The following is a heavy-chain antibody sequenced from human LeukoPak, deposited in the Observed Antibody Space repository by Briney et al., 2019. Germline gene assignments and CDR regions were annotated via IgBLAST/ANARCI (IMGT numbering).Heavy chain of an antibody. D-gene: IGHD2-2*01. CDR3: AKGPVVPAAGGFDP. V-gene: IGHV3-33*06. CDR2: IWYDGSNK. J-gene: IGHJ5*02. Sequence: PGRSLRLSCAASGFTFSSYGMHWVRQAPGKGLEWVAVIWYDGSNKYYADSVKGRFTISRDNSKNTLYLQMNSLRAEDTAVYYCAKGPVVPAAGGFDPWGQGTLVTVSS. CDR1: GFTFSSYG.